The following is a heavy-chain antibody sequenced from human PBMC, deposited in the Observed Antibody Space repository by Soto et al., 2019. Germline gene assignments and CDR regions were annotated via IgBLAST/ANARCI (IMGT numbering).Heavy chain of an antibody. J-gene: IGHJ4*02. CDR2: ITQSGHAA. CDR3: ARAIRGYGAYGGY. D-gene: IGHD5-12*01. Sequence: MSWIRPTPGKGLEWLSYITQSGHAAEYADSVRGRFTISRDNNKNSLYLQMNSLRVDDTGVYYCARAIRGYGAYGGYLGQGTLVTVSS. V-gene: IGHV3-11*04.